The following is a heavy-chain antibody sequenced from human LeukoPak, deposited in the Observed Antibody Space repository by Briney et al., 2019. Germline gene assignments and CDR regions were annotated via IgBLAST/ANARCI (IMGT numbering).Heavy chain of an antibody. CDR2: IYYSGST. Sequence: SETLSLTCTVSGGSISSYYWSWIRQPPGKGLEWIGYIYYSGSTNYNPSLKSRVTISVDTSKNQFSLKLSSVTAADTAVYYCARDKANNWFDPWGQGTLVTVSS. CDR3: ARDKANNWFDP. J-gene: IGHJ5*02. V-gene: IGHV4-59*01. CDR1: GGSISSYY.